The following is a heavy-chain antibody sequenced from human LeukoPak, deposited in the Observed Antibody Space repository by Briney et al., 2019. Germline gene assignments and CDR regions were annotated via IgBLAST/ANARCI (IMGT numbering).Heavy chain of an antibody. CDR1: GFTFRSYR. CDR3: ARGDNSAFDI. CDR2: IKQGESER. V-gene: IGHV3-7*04. Sequence: GGSPGLSCAASGFTFRSYRMNWVRQAPGKGLEWVASIKQGESERYYVDSVNGRFTISRDNAKNSLYLQMNGLRAEDTAVYYCARGDNSAFDIWGQGTMVTVSS. D-gene: IGHD3-22*01. J-gene: IGHJ3*02.